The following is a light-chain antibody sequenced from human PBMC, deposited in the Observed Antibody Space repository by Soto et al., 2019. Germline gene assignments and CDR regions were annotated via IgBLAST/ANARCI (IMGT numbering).Light chain of an antibody. V-gene: IGKV3-20*01. J-gene: IGKJ5*01. CDR3: QQYNNWPPIT. CDR1: QTASSSH. Sequence: EIVLTQSPGALSLSPGERATLSCRASQTASSSHLAWYQQKPGQAPRLLIYDASSRATGISDRFSGSGSGTDFTLTISRLESEDFAVYYCQQYNNWPPITFGQGTRLEIK. CDR2: DAS.